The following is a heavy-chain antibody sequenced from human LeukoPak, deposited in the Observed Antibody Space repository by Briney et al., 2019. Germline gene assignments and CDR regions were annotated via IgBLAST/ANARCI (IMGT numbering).Heavy chain of an antibody. J-gene: IGHJ5*02. Sequence: KPGGSLRLSCAPSGFTFSSYSMNWVRQAPGKGLEWVSSISSSSSYIYYADSVKGRFTISRDNAKNSLYLQMNSLRAEDTAVYYCARGRYCSSTSCSTLNWFDPWGQGTLVTVSS. V-gene: IGHV3-21*01. CDR3: ARGRYCSSTSCSTLNWFDP. CDR2: ISSSSSYI. CDR1: GFTFSSYS. D-gene: IGHD2-2*02.